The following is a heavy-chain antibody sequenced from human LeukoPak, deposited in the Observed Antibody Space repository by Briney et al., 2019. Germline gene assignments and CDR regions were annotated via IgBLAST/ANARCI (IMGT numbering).Heavy chain of an antibody. CDR3: ARFGLGKHIEVAGIPFDI. D-gene: IGHD6-19*01. CDR1: GYTFTSYD. Sequence: ASVKVSCKASGYTFTSYDINWVRQAPGQGLEWMGWINPNSGGTNYAQKLQGRVTMTTDTSTSTAYMELRSLRSDDTAVYYCARFGLGKHIEVAGIPFDIWGQGTMVTVSS. V-gene: IGHV1-18*01. CDR2: INPNSGGT. J-gene: IGHJ3*02.